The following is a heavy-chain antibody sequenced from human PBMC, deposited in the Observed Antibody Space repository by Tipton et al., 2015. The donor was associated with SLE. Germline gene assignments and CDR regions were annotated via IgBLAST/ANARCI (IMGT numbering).Heavy chain of an antibody. CDR3: AKEFYSGSYGGAFDI. CDR1: GGSISSGGYY. Sequence: LSLTCTVSGGSISSGGYYWSWIRQHPGKGLEWVSAISDSGGSTYYADSVKGRFTISRDNSKNTLYLQMNSLRAEDTAVYYCAKEFYSGSYGGAFDIWGQGTMVTVSS. D-gene: IGHD1-26*01. CDR2: ISDSGGST. V-gene: IGHV3-23*01. J-gene: IGHJ3*02.